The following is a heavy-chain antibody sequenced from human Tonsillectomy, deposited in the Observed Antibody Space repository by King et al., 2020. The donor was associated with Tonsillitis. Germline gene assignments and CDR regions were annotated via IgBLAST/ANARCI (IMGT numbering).Heavy chain of an antibody. D-gene: IGHD2-21*01. CDR2: IYPSDSDT. CDR3: ARPEGDTYSGVDY. V-gene: IGHV5-51*01. Sequence: QLVQSGAEVKKPGESLKISCKGSGYSFSTYWIGWVRQMPGKGLEWMGIIYPSDSDTRYSPSFQGQVTISADKSISTAYLQWSSLKASDTATYYCARPEGDTYSGVDYWGQGTLVTVSS. J-gene: IGHJ4*02. CDR1: GYSFSTYW.